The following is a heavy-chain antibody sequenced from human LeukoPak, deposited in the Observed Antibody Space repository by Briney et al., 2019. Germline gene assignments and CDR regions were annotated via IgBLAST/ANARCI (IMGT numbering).Heavy chain of an antibody. CDR1: GFTFDDYA. V-gene: IGHV3-9*01. D-gene: IGHD3-22*01. CDR3: AKDLHYYDKYYFDY. J-gene: IGHJ4*02. CDR2: ISWNSGSI. Sequence: PGRSLRLSCAASGFTFDDYAMHWVRQAPGKGLEWVSGISWNSGSIGSADSVKDRFTISRDNAKNSLYLQMNSLRAEDTAVYYCAKDLHYYDKYYFDYWGQGTLVTVSS.